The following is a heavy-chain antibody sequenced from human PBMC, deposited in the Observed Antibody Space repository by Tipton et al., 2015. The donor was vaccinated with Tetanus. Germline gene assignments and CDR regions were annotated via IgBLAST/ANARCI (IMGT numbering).Heavy chain of an antibody. CDR3: AKDGCFSLGCLGSDY. Sequence: QLVQSGPEVKEPGASVTVSCKASGYTFNNHDIFWVRQATGQGLEWLGWMNPKGGTIGSAQKFQGRFTMTRDTSINTAYMELTSLTSEDTAVYYCAKDGCFSLGCLGSDYWGQGNLVTVSS. CDR1: GYTFNNHD. J-gene: IGHJ4*02. CDR2: MNPKGGTI. D-gene: IGHD3-16*01. V-gene: IGHV1-8*01.